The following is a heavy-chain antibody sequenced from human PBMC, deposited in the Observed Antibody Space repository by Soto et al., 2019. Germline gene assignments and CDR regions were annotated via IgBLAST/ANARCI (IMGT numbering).Heavy chain of an antibody. CDR1: GFTFSSYG. CDR2: IWYDGSNK. CDR3: ARELLCVRAPDL. V-gene: IGHV3-33*01. J-gene: IGHJ2*01. Sequence: GGSLRLSCAASGFTFSSYGMHWVRQAPGKGLEWVAVIWYDGSNKYYADSVKGRFTISRDNSKNTLYLQMNSLRAEDTAVYYCARELLCVRAPDLWGRGTLVTLAS. D-gene: IGHD3-10*01.